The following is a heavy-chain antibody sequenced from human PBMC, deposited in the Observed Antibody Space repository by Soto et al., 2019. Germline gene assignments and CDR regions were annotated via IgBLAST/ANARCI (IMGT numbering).Heavy chain of an antibody. D-gene: IGHD3-22*01. CDR3: AREGDYYDSSGPPDDAFDI. V-gene: IGHV1-69*13. CDR1: GGTFNSYA. J-gene: IGHJ3*02. CDR2: IIPIFGTA. Sequence: GASVKVSCKASGGTFNSYAISWLRQAPGQGLEWMGGIIPIFGTANYAQKFQGRVRITADESTSTAYMELSSLRSEDTAVYYCAREGDYYDSSGPPDDAFDIWGQGTMVTVS.